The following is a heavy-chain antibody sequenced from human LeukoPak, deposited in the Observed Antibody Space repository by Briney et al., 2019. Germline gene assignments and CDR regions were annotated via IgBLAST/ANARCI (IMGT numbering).Heavy chain of an antibody. Sequence: PGGSLRLSCAASGFIFSSYGMHWVRQAPGKALEGVAVIRYDGSNKYYADCVKGRFTISRDNSKNTLYLQMNRLRAEDTAVYYCAKGGRNCSSTSCYRGREYYYYYYYMDVWGKGTTVTVSS. V-gene: IGHV3-30*02. CDR3: AKGGRNCSSTSCYRGREYYYYYYYMDV. D-gene: IGHD2-2*02. CDR2: IRYDGSNK. J-gene: IGHJ6*03. CDR1: GFIFSSYG.